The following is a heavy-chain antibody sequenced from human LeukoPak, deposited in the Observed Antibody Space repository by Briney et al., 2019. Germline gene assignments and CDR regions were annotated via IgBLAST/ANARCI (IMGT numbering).Heavy chain of an antibody. D-gene: IGHD3-9*01. CDR2: IYYSGST. V-gene: IGHV4-59*08. CDR3: ARHPLVGRYFDWSSIY. J-gene: IGHJ4*02. Sequence: PSETLSLTCTVSGGSISSYYWSWIRQPPGKGLEWIGYIYYSGSTNYNPSLKSRVTISLDTSKNQFSLKLSSVTAADTAVYYCARHPLVGRYFDWSSIYWGQGILVTVSS. CDR1: GGSISSYY.